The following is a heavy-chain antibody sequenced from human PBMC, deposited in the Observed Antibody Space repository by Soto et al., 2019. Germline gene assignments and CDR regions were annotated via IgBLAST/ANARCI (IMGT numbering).Heavy chain of an antibody. CDR1: GVTFRSET. Sequence: QVQLVQSGAEVKKPGSSVKVSCKASGVTFRSETISWVRQAPGQGLEWVGGIIPLFGTANYAQKSQGRVTTAADESTSTLYIELSSLRSDDTAVYYCAIELGVIPASPFSSWGQGTVVSVSS. D-gene: IGHD3-16*02. J-gene: IGHJ5*02. CDR3: AIELGVIPASPFSS. CDR2: IIPLFGTA. V-gene: IGHV1-69*01.